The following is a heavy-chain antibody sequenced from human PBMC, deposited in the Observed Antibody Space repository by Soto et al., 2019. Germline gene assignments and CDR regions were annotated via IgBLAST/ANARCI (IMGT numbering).Heavy chain of an antibody. D-gene: IGHD3-22*01. V-gene: IGHV1-69*13. Sequence: SVKVSCKASGGTFSSYAISWVRQAPGQGLEWMGGIIPIFGTANYAQKFQGRVTITADESTSTAYMELSSLRSEDTAVYYCARDYYYSSGFGLVGLMAFRGQGTTVTVS. CDR2: IIPIFGTA. CDR3: ARDYYYSSGFGLVGLMAF. J-gene: IGHJ6*02. CDR1: GGTFSSYA.